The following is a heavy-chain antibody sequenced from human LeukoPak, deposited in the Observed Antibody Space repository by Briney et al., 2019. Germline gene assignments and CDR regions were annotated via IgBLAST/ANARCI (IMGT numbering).Heavy chain of an antibody. V-gene: IGHV3-23*01. CDR2: VTGGGDTT. CDR3: AKRGSYFGGFDY. D-gene: IGHD3-10*01. CDR1: GFTFSNYD. Sequence: GGSLRLSCAASGFTFSNYDTSWVRQAPGKGLEWVSAVTGGGDTTYYADSVKGRFTISRDNSKSTLYLQMNSLRAEDTAVYYCAKRGSYFGGFDYWGQGTLVTVSS. J-gene: IGHJ4*02.